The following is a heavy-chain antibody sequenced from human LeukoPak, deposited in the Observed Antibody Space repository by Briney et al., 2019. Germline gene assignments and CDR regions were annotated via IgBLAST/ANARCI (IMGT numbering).Heavy chain of an antibody. D-gene: IGHD3-3*01. CDR2: ISAYNGNT. V-gene: IGHV1-18*01. J-gene: IGHJ4*02. CDR1: GYTFTSCG. Sequence: GASVKVSCKASGYTFTSCGISWVRQAPGQGLEWMGWISAYNGNTNYAQKLQGRVTMTTDTSTSTAYMELRSLRSDDTAVYYCATGWSGYYRWRLDYWGQGTLVTVSS. CDR3: ATGWSGYYRWRLDY.